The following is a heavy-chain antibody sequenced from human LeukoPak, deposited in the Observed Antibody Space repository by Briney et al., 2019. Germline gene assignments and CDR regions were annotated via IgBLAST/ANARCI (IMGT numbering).Heavy chain of an antibody. D-gene: IGHD6-13*01. V-gene: IGHV1-69*05. Sequence: SVKVSCKASGGTFSSYAISWVRQAPGQGLEWMGGIVPIFGTANYAQKFQGRVTITTDESTSTAYMELSSLRSEDTAVYYCATGANIAAAGTGLGYWGQGTLVTVSS. J-gene: IGHJ4*02. CDR3: ATGANIAAAGTGLGY. CDR2: IVPIFGTA. CDR1: GGTFSSYA.